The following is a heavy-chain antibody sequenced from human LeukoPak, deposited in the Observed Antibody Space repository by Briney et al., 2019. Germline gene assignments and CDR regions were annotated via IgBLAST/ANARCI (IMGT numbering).Heavy chain of an antibody. J-gene: IGHJ4*02. CDR2: INPNSGGT. CDR1: GYTFTGYY. CDR3: ARDHLILWFGELRMEGDY. D-gene: IGHD3-10*01. Sequence: ASVKVSCKASGYTFTGYYMHWVRQAPGQGLEWMGWINPNSGGTNYAQKFQGRVTMTRDTSISTAYMELSSLRSDDTAVYYCARDHLILWFGELRMEGDYWGQGTLVTVSS. V-gene: IGHV1-2*02.